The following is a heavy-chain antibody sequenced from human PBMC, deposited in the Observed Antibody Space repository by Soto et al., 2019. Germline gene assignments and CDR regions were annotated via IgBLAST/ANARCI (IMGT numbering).Heavy chain of an antibody. CDR3: ARHITAPISRSAMDV. CDR2: IFSSGAT. V-gene: IGHV4-31*03. CDR1: GGFVRESGVY. J-gene: IGHJ6*02. Sequence: PSETLSLTCSVSGGFVRESGVYWSWIRQHPGEALEWIGYIFSSGATFYNPSLKSRVIMSVDTSKSESALRLTLTSVTAADTAVYYCARHITAPISRSAMDVWGQGTTVTVSS. D-gene: IGHD3-3*01.